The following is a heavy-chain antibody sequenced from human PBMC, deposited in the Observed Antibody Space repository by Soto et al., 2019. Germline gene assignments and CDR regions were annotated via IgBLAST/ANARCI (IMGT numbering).Heavy chain of an antibody. V-gene: IGHV1-18*04. D-gene: IGHD3-10*01. CDR3: ARDRGFYYGSGDWSPDYYYGMDV. CDR1: GYTFTSYG. CDR2: ISAYNGNT. J-gene: IGHJ6*02. Sequence: DSVKVSCKASGYTFTSYGISWVRQAPGQGLEWMGWISAYNGNTKYAQKLQGRITMTTDTSTSTAYMEMRSLTSDDTAVYYCARDRGFYYGSGDWSPDYYYGMDVWGQWTSVTASS.